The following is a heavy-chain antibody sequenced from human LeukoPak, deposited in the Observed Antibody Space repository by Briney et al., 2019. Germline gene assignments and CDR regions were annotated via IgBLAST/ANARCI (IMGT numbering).Heavy chain of an antibody. D-gene: IGHD6-19*01. V-gene: IGHV4-61*02. CDR2: IYTSGST. CDR1: GGSISSGSYY. J-gene: IGHJ4*02. Sequence: PSETLSLTCTVSGGSISSGSYYWSWIRQPAGKGLEWIGRIYTSGSTNYNPSLKSRVTISVDTSKNQFSLKLSSVTAADTAVYYCAREYSSGWCDYWGQGALVTVSS. CDR3: AREYSSGWCDY.